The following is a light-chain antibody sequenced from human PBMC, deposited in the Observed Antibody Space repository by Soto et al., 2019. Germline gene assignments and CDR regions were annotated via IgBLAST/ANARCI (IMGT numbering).Light chain of an antibody. J-gene: IGLJ2*01. Sequence: QTVVTQEPSLTVSPGGTVTLTCGSSTGGVTSGHYPYWFQQKPGQAPRTLIYDTSNKLSWTPARFSGSLLGGKAALTLSGAQPEDEADYYCLLLYSSGRVFGGGTKLTVL. CDR2: DTS. CDR1: TGGVTSGHY. V-gene: IGLV7-46*01. CDR3: LLLYSSGRV.